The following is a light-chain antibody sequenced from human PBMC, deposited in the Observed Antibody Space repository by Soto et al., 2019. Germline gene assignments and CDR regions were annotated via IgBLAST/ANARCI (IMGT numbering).Light chain of an antibody. CDR2: DTS. J-gene: IGKJ1*01. V-gene: IGKV3-20*01. CDR3: QQCGSSPS. CDR1: QSVSSSY. Sequence: EIVLTQSPGTLSLSPGERATLSCRASQSVSSSYLAWYQQKPGQAPRLLIYDTSSRATGIPDRFSGSGSGTDFSLAISRLEPEDFAVYYCQQCGSSPSFGQGTNVEL.